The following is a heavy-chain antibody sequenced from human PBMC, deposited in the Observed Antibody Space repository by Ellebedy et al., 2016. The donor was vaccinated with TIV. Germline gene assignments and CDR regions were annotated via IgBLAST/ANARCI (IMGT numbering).Heavy chain of an antibody. J-gene: IGHJ4*02. Sequence: MPSETLSLTCAVYGGSFSGYYWSWIRQPPGKGLEWIGEINHSGSTNYNPSLKSRVTISVDTSKNQFSLKLSPVTAADTAVYYCARGLLLDGSYSMVGYFDYWGQGTLVTVSS. CDR1: GGSFSGYY. V-gene: IGHV4-34*01. CDR3: ARGLLLDGSYSMVGYFDY. D-gene: IGHD1-26*01. CDR2: INHSGST.